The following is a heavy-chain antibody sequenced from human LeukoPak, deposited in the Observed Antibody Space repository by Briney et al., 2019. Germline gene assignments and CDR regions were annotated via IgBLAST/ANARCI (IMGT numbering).Heavy chain of an antibody. D-gene: IGHD4/OR15-4a*01. CDR2: THYSDST. J-gene: IGHJ4*02. CDR1: GGSITSHY. Sequence: PSETLSLTCTVSGGSITSHYWTWIRQPPGRGLEWIGYTHYSDSTNYNSSLRSRATISIDASKNQFSLRLNSVKAADTAVYYCARGAMTILDCWSQGTLVTVSS. CDR3: ARGAMTILDC. V-gene: IGHV4-59*11.